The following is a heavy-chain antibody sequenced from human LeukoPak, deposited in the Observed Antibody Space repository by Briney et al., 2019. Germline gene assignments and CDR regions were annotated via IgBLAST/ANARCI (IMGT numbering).Heavy chain of an antibody. V-gene: IGHV1-2*02. D-gene: IGHD2-2*01. Sequence: GASVKVSCKASGYTFTGYYIQWLRQAPGQGLEWMGWINPNNGDTIYAQKFQGPVTMSRDTFITTAYMEFRRLTSDDTAVYYCARTKPPCTSCLLLDYWGQGTLVTVSS. CDR2: INPNNGDT. J-gene: IGHJ4*02. CDR1: GYTFTGYY. CDR3: ARTKPPCTSCLLLDY.